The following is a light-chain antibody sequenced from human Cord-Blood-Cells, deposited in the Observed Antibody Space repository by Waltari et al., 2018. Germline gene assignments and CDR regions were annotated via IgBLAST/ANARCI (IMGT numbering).Light chain of an antibody. Sequence: QSALTQPASVSGSPGQSITISCTGTSSDGGGYNYVSWYQQHPGKAPKLMLYDVSNRPSGVSNRFSGSKSGNTASLTISGLQAEDEADYYCSSYTSSSTLWVFGGGTKLTVL. J-gene: IGLJ3*02. CDR1: SSDGGGYNY. V-gene: IGLV2-14*03. CDR2: DVS. CDR3: SSYTSSSTLWV.